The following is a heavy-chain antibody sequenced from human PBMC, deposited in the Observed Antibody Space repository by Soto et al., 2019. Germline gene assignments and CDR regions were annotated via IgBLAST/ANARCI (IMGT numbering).Heavy chain of an antibody. D-gene: IGHD5-12*01. Sequence: YWTWIRQRPGKGLEWIGYIYYSGSTYYSPSLKSRLSISLDTSKNQFSLRLSSVTAADTAMYYCARARLRAVYAFDIWGQGTRVTVSS. CDR2: IYYSGST. CDR3: ARARLRAVYAFDI. J-gene: IGHJ3*02. CDR1: Y. V-gene: IGHV4-31*02.